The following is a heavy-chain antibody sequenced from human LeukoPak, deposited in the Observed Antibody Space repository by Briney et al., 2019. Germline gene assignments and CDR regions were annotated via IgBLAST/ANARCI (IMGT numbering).Heavy chain of an antibody. CDR1: GFTFSNYA. CDR2: ISYDGSNK. J-gene: IGHJ3*02. V-gene: IGHV3-30-3*01. D-gene: IGHD5-24*01. CDR3: ARDPAPEMEGAFDI. Sequence: GGSLRLSCAASGFTFSNYAMHWVRQAPGKGLEWVAVISYDGSNKYYADSVKGRFTISRDNSKNTLYLQMNSLRAEDTAVYYCARDPAPEMEGAFDIWGQGTMVTVSS.